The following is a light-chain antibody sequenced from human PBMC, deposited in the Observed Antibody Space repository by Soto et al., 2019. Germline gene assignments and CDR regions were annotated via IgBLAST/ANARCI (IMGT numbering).Light chain of an antibody. CDR1: NGHSSYA. Sequence: QPVLTQSPSASASLGASVKLTCTLSNGHSSYAIAWHQQQPEKGPRYLMKLNSDGSHSKGDGIPDRFSGSSSGAERYLTISSLQSEDEADYYCQTWGTGPVVFGGGTKLTVL. CDR2: LNSDGSH. J-gene: IGLJ2*01. V-gene: IGLV4-69*01. CDR3: QTWGTGPVV.